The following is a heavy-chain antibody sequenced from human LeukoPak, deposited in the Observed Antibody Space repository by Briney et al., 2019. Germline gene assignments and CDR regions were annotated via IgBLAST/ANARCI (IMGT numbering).Heavy chain of an antibody. CDR2: ISWDGGST. Sequence: GGSLRLSCAASGFAFDDYAMHWVRQAPGKGLEWVSLISWDGGSTYYADSVKGRFTISRDNSKNSLYPQMNSLRAEDTALYYCAKDSSGGTLDYWGQGTLVTVSS. V-gene: IGHV3-43D*03. CDR1: GFAFDDYA. J-gene: IGHJ4*02. D-gene: IGHD6-19*01. CDR3: AKDSSGGTLDY.